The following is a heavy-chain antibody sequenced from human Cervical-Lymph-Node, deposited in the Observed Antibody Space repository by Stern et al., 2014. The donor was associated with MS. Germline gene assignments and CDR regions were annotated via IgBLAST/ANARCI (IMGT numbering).Heavy chain of an antibody. D-gene: IGHD5-12*01. CDR3: TTHKGYPNN. CDR2: IKSNTDGGAT. V-gene: IGHV3-15*01. J-gene: IGHJ4*02. Sequence: EVQLVESGGGLVRPGGSLRLSCAASGFTFSNAWMTWVRQTPGKGLEWVGRIKSNTDGGATDYAAPVKGRFTMSRDDLENTLYLQMNSLRTEDTGVYYCTTHKGYPNNWGQGTLVTVSS. CDR1: GFTFSNAW.